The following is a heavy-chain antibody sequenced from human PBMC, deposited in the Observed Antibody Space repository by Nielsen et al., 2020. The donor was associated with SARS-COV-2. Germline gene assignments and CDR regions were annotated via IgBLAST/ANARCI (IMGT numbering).Heavy chain of an antibody. V-gene: IGHV4-30-4*01. CDR1: GGSISSGDYY. CDR3: ARTTVTTAFDY. CDR2: IYYSGST. J-gene: IGHJ4*02. D-gene: IGHD4-17*01. Sequence: SETLSLTCTVSGGSISSGDYYWNWVRQPPGKGLEWIGHIYYSGSTYYNPSLKSRVTISEDTSKNQFSLNLSSVTAADTAVYYYARTTVTTAFDYWGQGTLVTVSS.